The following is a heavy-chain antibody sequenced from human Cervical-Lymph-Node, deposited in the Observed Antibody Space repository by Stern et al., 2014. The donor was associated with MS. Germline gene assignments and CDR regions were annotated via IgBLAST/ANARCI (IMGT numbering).Heavy chain of an antibody. CDR3: AKDRAQSLYYCYGMDV. D-gene: IGHD4-11*01. Sequence: DQLVASGGGVVQPGRSLRLSCAASGFTFSSYGMHWVRQAPGKGLEWVAVISYDGSNKYYADSVKGRFTISRDNSKNTLYLQMNSLRAEDTAVYYCAKDRAQSLYYCYGMDVWGQGTTVTVSS. CDR1: GFTFSSYG. J-gene: IGHJ6*02. V-gene: IGHV3-30*18. CDR2: ISYDGSNK.